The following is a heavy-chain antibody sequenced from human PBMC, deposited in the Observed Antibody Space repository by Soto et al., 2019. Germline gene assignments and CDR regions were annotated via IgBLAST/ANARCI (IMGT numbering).Heavy chain of an antibody. CDR2: IIPIFGTA. Sequence: SVKGSCKASGVTFSSYALSCVRQSPLQLLDWMRGIIPIFGTATYAQKFQGRVTITADESTSTAYMELSSLRSEDTAVYYCARPLDIVVVPAAIPYYGMDVWGQGTTVTVSS. V-gene: IGHV1-69*13. D-gene: IGHD2-2*03. CDR1: GVTFSSYA. CDR3: ARPLDIVVVPAAIPYYGMDV. J-gene: IGHJ6*02.